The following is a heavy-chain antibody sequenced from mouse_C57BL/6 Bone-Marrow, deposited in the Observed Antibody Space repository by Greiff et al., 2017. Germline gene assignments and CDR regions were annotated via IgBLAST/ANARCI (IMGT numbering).Heavy chain of an antibody. CDR3: ARRTAYYSNYVGMDY. J-gene: IGHJ4*01. CDR2: IYPRDGST. V-gene: IGHV1-78*01. CDR1: GYTFTDHT. D-gene: IGHD2-5*01. Sequence: QVQLQQSDAELVKPGASVKISCKASGYTFTDHTIHWMKQRPEQGLEWIGYIYPRDGSTKYNEKFKGKATLTADKSSSTAYMQLTSLTSEDSAVYFCARRTAYYSNYVGMDYGGQGTSVTVSA.